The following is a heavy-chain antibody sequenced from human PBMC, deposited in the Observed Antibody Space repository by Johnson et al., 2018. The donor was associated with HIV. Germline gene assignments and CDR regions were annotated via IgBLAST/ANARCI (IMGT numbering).Heavy chain of an antibody. Sequence: QVQLVESGGGVVQPGRSLRLSCAASGFTFSSYAMHWVRQAPGKGLEWVAVISYDGSNTYYADSVKGRFTISRDNSKNTLYLQMSSLRAEDTAVYYCAKCRGLGARGAFDIWGQGTMVTVSS. CDR3: AKCRGLGARGAFDI. J-gene: IGHJ3*02. CDR2: ISYDGSNT. CDR1: GFTFSSYA. V-gene: IGHV3-30-3*02. D-gene: IGHD5-12*01.